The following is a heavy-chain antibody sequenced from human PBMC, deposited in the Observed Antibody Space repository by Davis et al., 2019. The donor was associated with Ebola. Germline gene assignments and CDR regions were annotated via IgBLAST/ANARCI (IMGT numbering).Heavy chain of an antibody. J-gene: IGHJ4*02. V-gene: IGHV4-59*08. CDR2: IYYSGST. CDR3: AGGYDSSGISSDY. Sequence: MPSETLSLTCTVSGGSISSYYWSWIRQPPGKGLEWIGYIYYSGSTNYNPSLKSRVTISVDTSKNQFSLKLSSVTAADTAVYYCAGGYDSSGISSDYWGQGTLVTVSS. CDR1: GGSISSYY. D-gene: IGHD3-22*01.